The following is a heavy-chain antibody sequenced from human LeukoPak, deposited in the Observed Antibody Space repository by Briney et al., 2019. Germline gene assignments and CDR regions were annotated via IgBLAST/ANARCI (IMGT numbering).Heavy chain of an antibody. Sequence: GGSLRLSCAASGFRFTSYWMHWVRQVPGKGLVWVSRIESDGSRTNYADSVKGRFTISRDNAKNTLYLQMKSLRAEDTAVYYCVRGLDYHDSKTFEYWGQGTPVTVSS. CDR3: VRGLDYHDSKTFEY. CDR1: GFRFTSYW. D-gene: IGHD3-22*01. J-gene: IGHJ4*02. CDR2: IESDGSRT. V-gene: IGHV3-74*01.